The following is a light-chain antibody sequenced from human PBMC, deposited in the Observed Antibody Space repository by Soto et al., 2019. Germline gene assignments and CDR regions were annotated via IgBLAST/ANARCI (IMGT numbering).Light chain of an antibody. CDR2: GGT. V-gene: IGLV1-40*01. J-gene: IGLJ3*02. CDR1: TSNIGAGFD. CDR3: YSYTASDIWV. Sequence: QSVLAQPPSVSGAPGQRVTISCIGTTSNIGAGFDVHWYQQFPGTAPKLLIYGGTTRPSGVPDRFSGSKSGNTASLTISGLQADDEADYFCYSYTASDIWVFGGGTKLTVL.